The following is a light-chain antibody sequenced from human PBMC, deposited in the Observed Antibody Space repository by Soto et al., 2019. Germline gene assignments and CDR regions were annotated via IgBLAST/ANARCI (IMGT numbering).Light chain of an antibody. Sequence: QSALTQPASVSGSPGQSITISCTGTSSDVGGYNYVSWYQQHPGKAPKLMIYDVSNRPSGVSNRFSGSKSGNTASLTISGLQAEDEADYYCSSYTRSSFDVFGTGTKLTVL. CDR1: SSDVGGYNY. J-gene: IGLJ1*01. CDR3: SSYTRSSFDV. V-gene: IGLV2-14*01. CDR2: DVS.